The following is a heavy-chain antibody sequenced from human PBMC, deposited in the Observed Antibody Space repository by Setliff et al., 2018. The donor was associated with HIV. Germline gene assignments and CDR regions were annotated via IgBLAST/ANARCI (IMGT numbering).Heavy chain of an antibody. CDR1: GCTFTDYY. V-gene: IGHV1-69-2*01. J-gene: IGHJ6*03. Sequence: ASVKVSCKASGCTFTDYYMHWVQQAPGKGLEWMGRVDPEDGETIYAEKFQGRVTITADTSTDTAYMELSSLRSEDTAVYYCATAGIAAAGENYMDVWGKGTTVTVSS. CDR3: ATAGIAAAGENYMDV. CDR2: VDPEDGET. D-gene: IGHD6-13*01.